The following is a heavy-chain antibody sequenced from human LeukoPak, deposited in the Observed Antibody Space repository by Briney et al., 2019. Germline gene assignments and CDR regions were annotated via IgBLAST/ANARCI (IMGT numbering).Heavy chain of an antibody. CDR1: GFTFSNFA. J-gene: IGHJ4*01. CDR2: ITGDYAT. V-gene: IGHV3-23*01. Sequence: GGSLRLSCAASGFTFSNFAMMWVRQAPGKGLEWVSSITGDYATYSADPAKGRFTTSRDNSKNTLYLQMNSLRAEDTAVYYCAKGDLGFGRYYFDYWGHGTLVTVSP. CDR3: AKGDLGFGRYYFDY. D-gene: IGHD3-16*01.